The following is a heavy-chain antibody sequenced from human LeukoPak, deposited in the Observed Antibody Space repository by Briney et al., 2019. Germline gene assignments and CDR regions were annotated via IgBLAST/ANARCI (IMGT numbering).Heavy chain of an antibody. CDR1: GGTFSSYA. J-gene: IGHJ4*02. Sequence: SVKVSCKASGGTFSSYAISWVRQAPGQGLEWMGGITPIFGTANYAQKFQGRVTITADESTSTAYMELSSLRSEDTAVYYCAREGAVAGTPFDYWGQGTLVTVSS. D-gene: IGHD6-19*01. V-gene: IGHV1-69*01. CDR2: ITPIFGTA. CDR3: AREGAVAGTPFDY.